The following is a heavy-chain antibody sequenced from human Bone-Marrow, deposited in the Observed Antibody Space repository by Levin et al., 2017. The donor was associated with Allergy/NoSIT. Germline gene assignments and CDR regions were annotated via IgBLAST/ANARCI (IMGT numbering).Heavy chain of an antibody. J-gene: IGHJ4*02. CDR3: AKRATTAGIDY. CDR1: GFTFSNYA. Sequence: GGSLRLSCVASGFTFSNYAMTWVRQAPGKGLEWVSAISGSGGGTYYADSVKGRFTISRDNSRKTMFLQMNSLRVEDTAVYYCAKRATTAGIDYWGQGTLVTVSS. CDR2: ISGSGGGT. V-gene: IGHV3-23*01. D-gene: IGHD1-1*01.